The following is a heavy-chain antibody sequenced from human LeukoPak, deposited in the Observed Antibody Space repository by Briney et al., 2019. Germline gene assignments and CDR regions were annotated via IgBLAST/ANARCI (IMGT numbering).Heavy chain of an antibody. Sequence: PSETLSLTCTVSGGSISSGGYYWSWIRQHPGKGLEWIGYIYYSGSTYYNPSLKSRFTISVDTSKNQFSLKLSSVTAADTAVYYCARVPYYYGMDVWGQGTTVTVSS. CDR2: IYYSGST. CDR1: GGSISSGGYY. CDR3: ARVPYYYGMDV. V-gene: IGHV4-31*03. J-gene: IGHJ6*02.